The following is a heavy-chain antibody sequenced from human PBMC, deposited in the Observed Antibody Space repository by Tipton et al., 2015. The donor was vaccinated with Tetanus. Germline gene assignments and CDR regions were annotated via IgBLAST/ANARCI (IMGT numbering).Heavy chain of an antibody. CDR1: GFTFSSYS. V-gene: IGHV3-48*01. D-gene: IGHD3-22*01. CDR2: IGSFSRTI. J-gene: IGHJ6*02. Sequence: SLRLSCEGSGFTFSSYSMNWVRQAPGKGLEWISYIGSFSRTINYADSVRGRFTTFRDNAKSSLYLQMSRLRAEDTAVYYCARAVRDYYYGMDVWGQGTTVTVSS. CDR3: ARAVRDYYYGMDV.